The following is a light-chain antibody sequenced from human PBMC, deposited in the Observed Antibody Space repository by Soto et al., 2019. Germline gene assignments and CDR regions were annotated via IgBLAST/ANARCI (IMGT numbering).Light chain of an antibody. CDR2: GAS. CDR1: QSVSSSY. CDR3: QQFCTSPT. V-gene: IGKV3-20*01. Sequence: EIVLTQSPGTLSLSPGERATLSCRASQSVSSSYLAWYQQKPGQAPRLLIYGASSRATGIPDRFSGSESGTDFTLTISRLEPEDFAVYYCQQFCTSPTFGGGTKVEIK. J-gene: IGKJ4*01.